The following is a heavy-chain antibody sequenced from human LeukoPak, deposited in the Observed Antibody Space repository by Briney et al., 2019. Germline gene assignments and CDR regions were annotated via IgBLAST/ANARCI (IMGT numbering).Heavy chain of an antibody. D-gene: IGHD2-2*01. V-gene: IGHV1-2*02. Sequence: ASVEVPCKASGYTFTGYYMHWVRQAPGQGLEWMGWINPNSGGTNYAQKFQGRVTMTRDTSISTAYMELSRLRSDDTAVYYCAREIVVVPAARGVRNYWGQGTLVTVSS. CDR3: AREIVVVPAARGVRNY. J-gene: IGHJ4*02. CDR2: INPNSGGT. CDR1: GYTFTGYY.